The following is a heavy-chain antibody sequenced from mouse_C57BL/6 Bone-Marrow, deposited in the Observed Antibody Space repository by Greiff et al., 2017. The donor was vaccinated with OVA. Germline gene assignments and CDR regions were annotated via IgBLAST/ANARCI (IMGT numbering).Heavy chain of an antibody. J-gene: IGHJ3*01. Sequence: QVQLQQSGPGLVQPSQSLSITCTVSGFSLTSYGVHWVRQSPGKGLEWLGGIWRGGSTDYNAAFMSRLSITKDNSKSQVFFKMNSLQADDTAIYYCAKTAYYDYDGFAYWGQGTLVTVSA. D-gene: IGHD2-4*01. CDR3: AKTAYYDYDGFAY. CDR1: GFSLTSYG. CDR2: IWRGGST. V-gene: IGHV2-5*01.